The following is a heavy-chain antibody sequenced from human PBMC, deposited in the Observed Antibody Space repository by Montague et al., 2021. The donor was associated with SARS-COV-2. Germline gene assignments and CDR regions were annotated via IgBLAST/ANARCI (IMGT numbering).Heavy chain of an antibody. D-gene: IGHD7-27*01. J-gene: IGHJ6*03. CDR1: GGSFSGYY. CDR2: INHSGST. Sequence: SETLSLTCAVYGGSFSGYYWSWIRQPPGKGLEWIGEINHSGSTNYNPSLKSRVTISVDTSKNQFSLKLSSVTAADTAIYYCARLGDGIVPSPLLGLGPYYSFYYMDVWGKGTAVTISS. V-gene: IGHV4-34*01. CDR3: ARLGDGIVPSPLLGLGPYYSFYYMDV.